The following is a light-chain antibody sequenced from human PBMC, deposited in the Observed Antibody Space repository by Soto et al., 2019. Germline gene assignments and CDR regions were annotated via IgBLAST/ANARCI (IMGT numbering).Light chain of an antibody. CDR3: QQTYRVPDT. CDR2: AAT. CDR1: QSIGTY. V-gene: IGKV1-39*01. J-gene: IGKJ2*01. Sequence: DIQMTQSPPSMSASVGDRVTITCRASQSIGTYLNWYHHKPGKASKLLIYAATTLQTGVPSRFGGSGFGTDFTLTISGVQPEDFATYYCQQTYRVPDTFGQGTQLEI.